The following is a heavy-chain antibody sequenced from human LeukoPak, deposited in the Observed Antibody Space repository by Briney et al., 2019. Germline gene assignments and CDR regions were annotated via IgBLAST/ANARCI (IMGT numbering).Heavy chain of an antibody. CDR2: VYSSGSTNANPSLT. CDR1: GGSISSNY. V-gene: IGHV4-4*07. D-gene: IGHD1-1*01. Sequence: SETLSLTCAVSGGSISSNYWSWIRQPAGKGLEWIGRVYSSGSTNANPSLTNYNPSLKGRVTMSADTSNNQFSLRLTSVTAADTAVYYCARHRTRPTNGYFDYWGQGTLVTVSS. J-gene: IGHJ4*02. CDR3: ARHRTRPTNGYFDY.